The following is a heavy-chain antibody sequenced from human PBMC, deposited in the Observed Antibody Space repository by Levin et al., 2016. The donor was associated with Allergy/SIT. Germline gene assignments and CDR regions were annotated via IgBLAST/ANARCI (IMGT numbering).Heavy chain of an antibody. Sequence: WVRQAPGQGLEWMGWINTNTGNPTYAQGFTGRFVFSLDTSVNTAFLQISSLKTEDTAVFYCARGEFYNFALSDYWGQGTQVTVSS. CDR3: ARGEFYNFALSDY. CDR2: INTNTGNP. J-gene: IGHJ4*02. V-gene: IGHV7-4-1*02. D-gene: IGHD3-3*01.